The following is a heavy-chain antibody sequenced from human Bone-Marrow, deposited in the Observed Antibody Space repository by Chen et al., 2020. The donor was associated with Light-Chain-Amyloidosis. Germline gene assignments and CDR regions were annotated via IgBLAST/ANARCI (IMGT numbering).Heavy chain of an antibody. Sequence: QLQLQESGPGLVKPSETLSLTCTVSGGSISSSSYYWGWIRQPPGKGLEWIGSIYYSGRTYYNPSLKSRVTISVDTSKNQFSLKLSSVTAADTAVYYCARDWYDYVWGSYRYPFDYWGQGTLVTVSS. V-gene: IGHV4-39*07. CDR3: ARDWYDYVWGSYRYPFDY. J-gene: IGHJ4*02. D-gene: IGHD3-16*02. CDR1: GGSISSSSYY. CDR2: IYYSGRT.